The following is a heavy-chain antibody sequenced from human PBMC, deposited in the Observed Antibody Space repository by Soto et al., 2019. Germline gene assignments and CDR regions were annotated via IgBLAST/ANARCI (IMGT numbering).Heavy chain of an antibody. V-gene: IGHV2-70*01. CDR2: IDWDDDK. CDR1: GFSLSTSGMC. Sequence: ESGPTLVNPTQTLTLTCTFSGFSLSTSGMCVSWIRQPPGKALEWLALIDWDDDKYYSTSLKTRLTISKDTSKNQVVLTMTNMDPVDTATYYCARISRFYDSSGSWSFDYWGQGTLLTVS. J-gene: IGHJ4*02. CDR3: ARISRFYDSSGSWSFDY. D-gene: IGHD3-22*01.